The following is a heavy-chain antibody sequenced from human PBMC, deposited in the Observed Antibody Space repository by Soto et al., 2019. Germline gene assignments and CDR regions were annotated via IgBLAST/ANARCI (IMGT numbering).Heavy chain of an antibody. CDR1: GGSISSYS. D-gene: IGHD3-3*01. Sequence: QVQLQESGPGLVKPSETLSLTCTVSGGSISSYSWSWIRQPPGKGLEWSGYISYSGSTNYNPSLSCRFTISVVRSKTEVSLEWSSLTAGDPDVYLCARHGRITCIEGGRLLSAFDVWGQGTMVTVSS. J-gene: IGHJ3*01. CDR2: ISYSGST. CDR3: ARHGRITCIEGGRLLSAFDV. V-gene: IGHV4-59*08.